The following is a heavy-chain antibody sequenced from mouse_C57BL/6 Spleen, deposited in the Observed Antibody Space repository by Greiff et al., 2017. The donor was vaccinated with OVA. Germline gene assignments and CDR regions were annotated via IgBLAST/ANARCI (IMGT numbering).Heavy chain of an antibody. CDR1: GYTFTDYE. V-gene: IGHV1-15*01. J-gene: IGHJ4*01. Sequence: QVQLQQSGAELVRPGASVTLSCKASGYTFTDYEMHWVKQTPVHGLEWIGAIDPETGGTAYNQKFKGKAILTADKSSSTAYMELRSLTSEDSAVYYCTRHPYDAMDYWGQGTSVTVSS. CDR2: IDPETGGT. CDR3: TRHPYDAMDY.